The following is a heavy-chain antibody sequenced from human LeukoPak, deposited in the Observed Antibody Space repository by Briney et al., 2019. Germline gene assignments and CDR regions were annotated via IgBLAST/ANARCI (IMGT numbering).Heavy chain of an antibody. J-gene: IGHJ4*02. Sequence: GGSLRLSCAASGFIFSNAWMNWVRQAPGKGLEWVGRIKSKDDGGTTDYAAPVKGRFTISRDDSKNMLYLQMNSLKTEDTAVYYCTTVWGYRYGLWGQGTVVNVSS. D-gene: IGHD5-18*01. CDR1: GFIFSNAW. V-gene: IGHV3-15*01. CDR3: TTVWGYRYGL. CDR2: IKSKDDGGTT.